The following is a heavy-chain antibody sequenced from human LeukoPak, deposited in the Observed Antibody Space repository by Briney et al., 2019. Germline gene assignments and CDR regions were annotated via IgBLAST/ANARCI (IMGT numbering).Heavy chain of an antibody. CDR2: INPNSGGT. Sequence: ASVKVSCKASGYTFTGYYMHWVRQAPGQGLEWMGWINPNSGGTNYAQKFQGRVTMTRDTSISTAYMELSRLRSDDTAVYYCASKSSGSSGRRYYCYGMDVWGQGTTVTVSS. D-gene: IGHD6-19*01. J-gene: IGHJ6*02. CDR3: ASKSSGSSGRRYYCYGMDV. V-gene: IGHV1-2*02. CDR1: GYTFTGYY.